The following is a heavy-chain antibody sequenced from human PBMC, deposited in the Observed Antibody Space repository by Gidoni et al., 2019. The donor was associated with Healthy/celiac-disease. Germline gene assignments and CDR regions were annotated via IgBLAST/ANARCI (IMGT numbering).Heavy chain of an antibody. Sequence: DVQLVDSGGGLVHPVGSLRVSFAASGFTFNSYEMKWFRQAPGKGLEWVSYISSSGSTIYYADSVKGRFTISRDNAKNSLYLKKNSLRGEDTAVYYCARGRGSAHYYGSGSYYNVGDYWGQGTLVTVSS. D-gene: IGHD3-10*01. J-gene: IGHJ4*02. CDR1: GFTFNSYE. V-gene: IGHV3-48*03. CDR3: ARGRGSAHYYGSGSYYNVGDY. CDR2: ISSSGSTI.